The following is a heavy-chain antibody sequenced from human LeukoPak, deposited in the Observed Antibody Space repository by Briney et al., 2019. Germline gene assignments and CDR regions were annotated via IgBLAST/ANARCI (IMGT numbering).Heavy chain of an antibody. V-gene: IGHV7-4-1*02. CDR1: GYTFTSYA. CDR3: ARDRVYGGNELDAFDI. D-gene: IGHD4-23*01. Sequence: ASVKVSCKASGYTFTSYAMNWVRQAPGQGLEWMGWISTNTGNPTYAQGFTGRFVFSLDTSVSTAYLQISSLKAEDTAVYYCARDRVYGGNELDAFDIWGQGTMVTVSS. CDR2: ISTNTGNP. J-gene: IGHJ3*02.